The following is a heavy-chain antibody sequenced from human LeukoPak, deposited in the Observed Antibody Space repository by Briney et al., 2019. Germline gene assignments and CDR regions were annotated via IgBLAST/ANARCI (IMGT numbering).Heavy chain of an antibody. D-gene: IGHD3-22*01. J-gene: IGHJ4*02. CDR3: ARSPSRINYYDSSGYKYFFDY. CDR2: LNPNSGDT. CDR1: GYTFTGYH. V-gene: IGHV1-2*04. Sequence: ASVKVSCKASGYTFTGYHMHWVRQAPGQGLEWMGWLNPNSGDTNYAQKFQGWVTMTRDTSLSTAYMELSRLRSDDTAVYYCARSPSRINYYDSSGYKYFFDYWGQGTLVTVSS.